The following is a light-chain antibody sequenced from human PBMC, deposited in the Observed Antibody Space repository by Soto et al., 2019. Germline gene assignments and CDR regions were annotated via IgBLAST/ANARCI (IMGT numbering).Light chain of an antibody. CDR1: SSDVGGYNY. CDR3: SSHAGGQNVV. J-gene: IGLJ2*01. CDR2: EVS. Sequence: QSALTQPASVSGSPGQSITISCTGTSSDVGGYNYVSWYQQHPGKAPKLMIYEVSNRPSGVSNRFSGSKSGNTASLTVSGLQAEDEGDYYCSSHAGGQNVVFGGGTKLTVL. V-gene: IGLV2-14*01.